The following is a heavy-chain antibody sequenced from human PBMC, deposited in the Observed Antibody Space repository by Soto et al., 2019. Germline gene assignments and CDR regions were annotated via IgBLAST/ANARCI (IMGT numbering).Heavy chain of an antibody. CDR2: IYYTGTT. V-gene: IGHV4-39*01. J-gene: IGHJ4*02. CDR1: GGSISNTGGYF. CDR3: AVGPQSGSPY. D-gene: IGHD3-10*01. Sequence: SETLSLTCTVSGGSISNTGGYFWAWIRQPPGKGLEWIANIYYTGTTNYNPSLQSRVTITIDTSKNEFSLKLSATTAADTAIYYCAVGPQSGSPYWGQGTLVTVSS.